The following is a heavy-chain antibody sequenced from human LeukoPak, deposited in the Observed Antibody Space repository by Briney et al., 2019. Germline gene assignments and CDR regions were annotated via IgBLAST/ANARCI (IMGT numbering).Heavy chain of an antibody. J-gene: IGHJ4*02. Sequence: GGSLRLSCAASGFTFSSYWMSWVRQAPGKGLEWVANIKQDGSEKYYVDSVKGRFTISRDNAKNSLYLQMNSLRAEDTAVYYCARSGAGGITMIVVATPFDYWGQGTLVTVSS. D-gene: IGHD3-22*01. V-gene: IGHV3-7*01. CDR3: ARSGAGGITMIVVATPFDY. CDR1: GFTFSSYW. CDR2: IKQDGSEK.